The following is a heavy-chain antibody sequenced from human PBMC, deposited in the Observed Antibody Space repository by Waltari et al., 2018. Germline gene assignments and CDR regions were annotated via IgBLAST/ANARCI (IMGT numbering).Heavy chain of an antibody. CDR1: GDPSPRHY. J-gene: IGHJ3*02. V-gene: IGHV1-46*01. CDR3: AATTDGTFDI. D-gene: IGHD1-1*01. CDR2: NNPSGGST. Sequence: QVQLVQSGAEVKKPGASVKVSCTASGDPSPRHYLHWVGQAPGQGPEWMGINNPSGGSTSYAQKFQGRVTMTRDTSTSTVYMELSSLRSEDTAVYYCAATTDGTFDIWGQGTMVTVSS.